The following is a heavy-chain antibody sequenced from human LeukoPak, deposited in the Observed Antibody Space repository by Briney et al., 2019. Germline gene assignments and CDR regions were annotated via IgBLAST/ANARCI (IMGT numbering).Heavy chain of an antibody. J-gene: IGHJ4*02. CDR1: GGSISSGSYY. CDR2: IYTSGGT. V-gene: IGHV4-61*02. CDR3: AISNYYYDSSGYYYPYYFDY. D-gene: IGHD3-22*01. Sequence: SQTLFLTCTVSGGSISSGSYYWSWIRQPAGKGLEWIGRIYTSGGTNYNPSLKSRVTISVDTSKNQFSLKLSSVTAADTAVYYCAISNYYYDSSGYYYPYYFDYWGQGTLVTVSS.